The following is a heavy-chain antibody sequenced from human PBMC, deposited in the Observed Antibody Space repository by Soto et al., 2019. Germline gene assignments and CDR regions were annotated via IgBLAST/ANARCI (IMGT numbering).Heavy chain of an antibody. V-gene: IGHV4-59*08. CDR2: IYYSGST. CDR1: GGSISSYY. CDR3: VGSYYDILTGYQIDY. D-gene: IGHD3-9*01. J-gene: IGHJ4*02. Sequence: SETLSLTCTVSGGSISSYYWSWIRQPPGKGLEWIGYIYYSGSTNYNPSLKSRVTISVDTSKNQFSLKLGSVTAADTAVYYCVGSYYDILTGYQIDYWGQGTLVTVSS.